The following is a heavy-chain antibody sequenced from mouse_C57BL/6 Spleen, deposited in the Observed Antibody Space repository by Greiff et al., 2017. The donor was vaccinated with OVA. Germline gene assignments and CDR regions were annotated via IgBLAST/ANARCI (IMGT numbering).Heavy chain of an antibody. CDR3: TTGCGNIYWYVGV. D-gene: IGHD1-1*01. Sequence: EVQLQQSGAELVRPGASVKLSCTASGFNIKDYYMHWVKQRPEQGLEWIGRIDPEDGDTEYAPKFQGKATMTADTSSNTAYLQLSSLTSEDTAVYYCTTGCGNIYWYVGVWGTGTTVTVAS. J-gene: IGHJ1*03. CDR1: GFNIKDYY. CDR2: IDPEDGDT. V-gene: IGHV14-1*01.